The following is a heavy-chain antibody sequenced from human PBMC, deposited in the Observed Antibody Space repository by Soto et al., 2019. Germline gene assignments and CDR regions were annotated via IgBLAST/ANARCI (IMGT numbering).Heavy chain of an antibody. CDR2: IYPSGTT. CDR3: AREGASGFGMDV. D-gene: IGHD1-26*01. J-gene: IGHJ6*02. Sequence: ASETLSLTCTVSGGPMRTYYWGWIRQPAGKPLEWIGRIYPSGTTNYNPSLKSRVTLSLDTSKNQFSLNLSSVTAADTAVYYCAREGASGFGMDVWGQGTTVTAP. CDR1: GGPMRTYY. V-gene: IGHV4-4*07.